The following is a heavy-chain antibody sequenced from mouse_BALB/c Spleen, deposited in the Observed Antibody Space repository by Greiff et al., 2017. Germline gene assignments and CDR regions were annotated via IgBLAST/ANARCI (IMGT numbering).Heavy chain of an antibody. Sequence: QVQLQQSGAELARPGASVKLSCKASGYTFTSYWMQWVKQRPGQGLEWIGAIYPGDGDTRYTQKFKGKATLTADKSSSTAYMQLSSLASEDSAVYYCARGDSDYYGSPMDYWGQGTSVTVSS. CDR3: ARGDSDYYGSPMDY. V-gene: IGHV1-87*01. D-gene: IGHD1-1*01. CDR1: GYTFTSYW. J-gene: IGHJ4*01. CDR2: IYPGDGDT.